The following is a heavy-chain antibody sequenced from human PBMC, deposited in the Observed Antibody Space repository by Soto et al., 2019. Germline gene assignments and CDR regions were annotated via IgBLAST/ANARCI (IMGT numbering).Heavy chain of an antibody. V-gene: IGHV4-39*01. D-gene: IGHD6-13*01. CDR3: ARRSLGQQEEDY. CDR1: GGSISSSSYY. Sequence: SETLSLTCTVSGGSISSSSYYWGWIRQPPGKGLEWIGSIYYSGSTYYNPSLKSRVTISVDTSKNQFSLKLSSVTAADTAVYYCARRSLGQQEEDYWGQGTLVTVSS. J-gene: IGHJ4*02. CDR2: IYYSGST.